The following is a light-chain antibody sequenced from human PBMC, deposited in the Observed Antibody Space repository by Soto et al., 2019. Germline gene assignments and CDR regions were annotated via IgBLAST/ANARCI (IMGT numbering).Light chain of an antibody. CDR2: EAS. CDR1: QSVSTS. Sequence: ETVLTQSPASLSLSPWERATLSCRASQSVSTSLAWYQQKPGQAPRLLIHEASSRATGIPARFSASGSGTDFTLTISSLEPEASAVYYGQQRSDWPLITFGQGTRLEIK. J-gene: IGKJ5*01. CDR3: QQRSDWPLIT. V-gene: IGKV3-11*01.